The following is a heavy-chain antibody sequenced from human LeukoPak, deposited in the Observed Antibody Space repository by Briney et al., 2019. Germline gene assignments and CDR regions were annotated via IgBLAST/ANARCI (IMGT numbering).Heavy chain of an antibody. CDR1: GFTFSTYC. CDR2: ISSDGSIT. Sequence: GGSLRLSCAASGFTFSTYCMHWVRQAPGKGLGWVSCISSDGSITGYADSVKGRSTISRDNAKNTLYLQMNSLRAEDTAVYYCARQLNSYLDYWGQGTLVTVSS. V-gene: IGHV3-74*01. J-gene: IGHJ4*02. D-gene: IGHD1-1*01. CDR3: ARQLNSYLDY.